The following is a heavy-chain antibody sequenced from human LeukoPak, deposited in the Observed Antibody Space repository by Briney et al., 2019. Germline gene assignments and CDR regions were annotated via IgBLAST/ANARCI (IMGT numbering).Heavy chain of an antibody. V-gene: IGHV3-74*01. J-gene: IGHJ2*01. CDR2: ITGDGSST. D-gene: IGHD4-17*01. CDR1: GFTFSGYW. CDR3: ARDTGWYFDL. Sequence: GGSLRLSCAASGFTFSGYWMHWVRQPPGKGLVWVSRITGDGSSTSYADSVKGRFTISRDNAKNTLYLQMISLRAEDTAVYYCARDTGWYFDLWGRGTLVTVSS.